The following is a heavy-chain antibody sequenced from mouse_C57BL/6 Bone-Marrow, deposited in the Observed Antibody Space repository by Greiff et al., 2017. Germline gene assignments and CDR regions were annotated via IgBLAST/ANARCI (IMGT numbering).Heavy chain of an antibody. V-gene: IGHV1-64*01. CDR2: THPNSGST. CDR3: ASRIYYYGSSDY. Sequence: QVQLQQPGAELVKPGASVKLSCKASGYTFTSYWMHWVKQRPGQGLEWIGMTHPNSGSTNYNEKFKSKATLTGCKSSSTANRQLSSLTSEDSAVNYGASRIYYYGSSDYWGQGTTLTVSS. D-gene: IGHD1-1*01. CDR1: GYTFTSYW. J-gene: IGHJ2*01.